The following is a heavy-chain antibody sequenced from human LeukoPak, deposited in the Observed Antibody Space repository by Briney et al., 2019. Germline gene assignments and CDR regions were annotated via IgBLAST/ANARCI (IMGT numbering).Heavy chain of an antibody. J-gene: IGHJ4*02. CDR2: IRSKANSYAT. V-gene: IGHV3-73*01. CDR3: TRIYDILTGYYADYFDY. D-gene: IGHD3-9*01. Sequence: PGGSLRLSCAASGFTFSGSAMHWVRQASGKGLEWVGRIRSKANSYATAYAASVKGRFTISRDDSKNTAYLQMNSLKTEDTAVYYCTRIYDILTGYYADYFDYWGPGNPGHRLL. CDR1: GFTFSGSA.